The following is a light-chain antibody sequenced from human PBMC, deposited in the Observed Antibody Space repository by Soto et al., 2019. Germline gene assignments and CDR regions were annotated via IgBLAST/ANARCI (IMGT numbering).Light chain of an antibody. CDR3: SSYTSSSTLG. CDR2: EVS. Sequence: QSALTQPASVSGSPGQSITISCTGTTSEVGGYNYVSWYQQHPGKAPKLMIYEVSNRPSGVSNRFSGSKSGNTASLTISGLQAEDEADYYCSSYTSSSTLGFGTGTKLTVL. V-gene: IGLV2-14*01. CDR1: TSEVGGYNY. J-gene: IGLJ1*01.